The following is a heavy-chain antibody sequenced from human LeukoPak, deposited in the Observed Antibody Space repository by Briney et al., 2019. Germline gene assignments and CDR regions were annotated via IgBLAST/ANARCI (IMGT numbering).Heavy chain of an antibody. V-gene: IGHV3-7*03. CDR2: VNRDGSGT. J-gene: IGHJ6*02. CDR1: GFTLSNHW. CDR3: ARNNGMDV. Sequence: PGGSLRLSCAASGFTLSNHWMTWVRQVPGRGPEWVANVNRDGSGTYYLDSVKGRFTISKGNAKNSLYLQMNSLRAEDTALYHCARNNGMDVWGQGTTVIVSS.